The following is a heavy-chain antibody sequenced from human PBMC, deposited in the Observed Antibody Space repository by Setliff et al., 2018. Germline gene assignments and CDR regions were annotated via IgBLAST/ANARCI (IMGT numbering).Heavy chain of an antibody. CDR2: IYPGDSDT. D-gene: IGHD6-13*01. CDR1: GCSFITYW. CDR3: ARRAPPSYSSSWSDAFDI. J-gene: IGHJ3*02. V-gene: IGHV5-51*01. Sequence: GESLKISCTGSGCSFITYWIGWVRQMPGKGLEWMGIIYPGDSDTRYSPSFQGQVTISADKSISTAYLQWSSLKASDTAMYYCARRAPPSYSSSWSDAFDIWGQGTMGTVS.